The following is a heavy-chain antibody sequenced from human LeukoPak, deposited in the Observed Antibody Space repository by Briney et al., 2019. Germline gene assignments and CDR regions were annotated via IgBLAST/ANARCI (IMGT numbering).Heavy chain of an antibody. CDR3: AKDRNGSGYFFDY. J-gene: IGHJ4*02. D-gene: IGHD3-22*01. CDR1: GFTFSNYA. Sequence: PGGSLRLSCAASGFTFSNYAMTWVRQAPGKGLEWVSTISGSDGVTKYTDSVKGRFTISRDNSKNTLYLQMSSLRAEDTAVYYCAKDRNGSGYFFDYWGQGTLVTVSS. CDR2: ISGSDGVT. V-gene: IGHV3-23*01.